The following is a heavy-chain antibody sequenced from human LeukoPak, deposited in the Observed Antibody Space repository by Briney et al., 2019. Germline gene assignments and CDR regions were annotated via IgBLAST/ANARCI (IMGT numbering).Heavy chain of an antibody. Sequence: GGSLRLSCAASGFTFSSYWMSWVRQAPGKGLEWVANIKQDGSEKYYVDSVKGRFTISRDNAKNSLYLQMKSLRAEDTAVYYCARAPGYSYGTTYDYWGQGTLVTVSS. CDR1: GFTFSSYW. D-gene: IGHD5-18*01. CDR2: IKQDGSEK. CDR3: ARAPGYSYGTTYDY. V-gene: IGHV3-7*01. J-gene: IGHJ4*02.